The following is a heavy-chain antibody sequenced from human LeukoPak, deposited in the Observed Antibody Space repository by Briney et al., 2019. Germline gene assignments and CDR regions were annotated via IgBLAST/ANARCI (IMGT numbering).Heavy chain of an antibody. D-gene: IGHD6-19*01. CDR3: ARVGSSGWYVHPTLDY. CDR1: GYTFSDYY. J-gene: IGHJ4*02. V-gene: IGHV1-2*02. Sequence: ASVKVSCKASGYTFSDYYIQWVRQAPGQGLEWMAWINPTNGDTNYAQKFQGRVTMTRDTSISTAYMELTRLISDDTAVYYCARVGSSGWYVHPTLDYWGQGTLVTVSS. CDR2: INPTNGDT.